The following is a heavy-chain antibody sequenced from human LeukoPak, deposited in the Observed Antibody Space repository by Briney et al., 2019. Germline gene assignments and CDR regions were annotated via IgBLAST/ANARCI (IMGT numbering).Heavy chain of an antibody. V-gene: IGHV4-59*12. Sequence: SETLSLTCSVSGGSISIYYWTWIRQIPGKGLEWIGYIYYTGTTNYNPLFESRATISVDTSKNQFSLKLSSVTAADTAVYYCARREGSSSWYRRPFSTSFDYWGQGTLVTVSS. CDR2: IYYTGTT. CDR3: ARREGSSSWYRRPFSTSFDY. D-gene: IGHD6-13*01. J-gene: IGHJ4*02. CDR1: GGSISIYY.